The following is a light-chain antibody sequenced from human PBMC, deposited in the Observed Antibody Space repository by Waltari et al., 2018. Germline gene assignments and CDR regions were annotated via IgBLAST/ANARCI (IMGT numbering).Light chain of an antibody. Sequence: QSVLTQPPSASGTPGQRVTISCSGSSSNIGSNTVNWYQQLPGTAPKLLIYSNKQRPSGVPDRFSGSKSGTSASLAISGLQSEDEADYYCAAWDDSLNRYVFGTGTKVTVL. CDR1: SSNIGSNT. J-gene: IGLJ1*01. V-gene: IGLV1-44*01. CDR2: SNK. CDR3: AAWDDSLNRYV.